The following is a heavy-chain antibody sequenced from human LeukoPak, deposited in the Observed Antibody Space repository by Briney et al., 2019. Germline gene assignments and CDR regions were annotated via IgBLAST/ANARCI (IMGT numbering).Heavy chain of an antibody. J-gene: IGHJ6*03. V-gene: IGHV1-2*02. D-gene: IGHD2/OR15-2a*01. CDR2: INPNSGGT. Sequence: ASVKVSCKASGYTFTGFYMHWVRPAPGPGLEWMGWINPNSGGTSYAQRFQGRVTMTRDTPITTAYMELSRLGSDDTAVYYCARDLSDYMDVWGKGTTVTVSS. CDR1: GYTFTGFY. CDR3: ARDLSDYMDV.